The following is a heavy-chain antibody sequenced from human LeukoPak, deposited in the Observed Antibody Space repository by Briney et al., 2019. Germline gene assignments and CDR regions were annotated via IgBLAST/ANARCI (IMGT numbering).Heavy chain of an antibody. Sequence: GASVKVSCKASGYTFTRYDINWVRQATGQGLEWMGWMNPNSGNTGYAQKFQGRVTMTRNTSISTAYMELSSLRSEDTAVYYCARDPTTVANDYYYYYGMDVWGQGTTVTVSS. D-gene: IGHD4-11*01. J-gene: IGHJ6*02. CDR3: ARDPTTVANDYYYYYGMDV. CDR1: GYTFTRYD. CDR2: MNPNSGNT. V-gene: IGHV1-8*01.